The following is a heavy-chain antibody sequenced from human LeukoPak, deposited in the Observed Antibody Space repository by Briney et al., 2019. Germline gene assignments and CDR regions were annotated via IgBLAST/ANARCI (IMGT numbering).Heavy chain of an antibody. J-gene: IGHJ4*02. CDR2: MNPNSGNT. CDR3: ARVEYCSGGSCYPFDY. D-gene: IGHD2-15*01. Sequence: VASVKVSCKASGYTFTSYDINWVRQATGQGLEWMGWMNPNSGNTGYAQKFQGRVTMTRNTSISTAYMELRSLRSEDTAVYYCARVEYCSGGSCYPFDYWGQGTLVTVFS. CDR1: GYTFTSYD. V-gene: IGHV1-8*01.